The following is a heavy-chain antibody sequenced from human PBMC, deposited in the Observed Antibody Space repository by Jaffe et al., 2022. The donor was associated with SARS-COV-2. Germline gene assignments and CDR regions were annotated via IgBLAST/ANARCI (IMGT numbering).Heavy chain of an antibody. Sequence: QVQLQQWGAGLLKPSETLSLTCAVYGGSFSGYYWSWIRQPPGKGLEWIGEINHSGSTNYNPSLKSRVTISVDTSKNQFSLKLSSVTAADTAVYYCARGRYYYDSSGYYYRAFDYWGQGTLVTVSS. D-gene: IGHD3-22*01. CDR3: ARGRYYYDSSGYYYRAFDY. CDR1: GGSFSGYY. V-gene: IGHV4-34*01. CDR2: INHSGST. J-gene: IGHJ4*02.